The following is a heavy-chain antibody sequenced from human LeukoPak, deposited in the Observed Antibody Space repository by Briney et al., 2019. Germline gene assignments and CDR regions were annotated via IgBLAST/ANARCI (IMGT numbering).Heavy chain of an antibody. J-gene: IGHJ4*02. D-gene: IGHD5-18*01. CDR1: GGTFSSYA. CDR3: ARDPPVDTARRNY. Sequence: GASVKVSCKASGGTFSSYAISWVRQAPGQGLEWMGRIIPILGIANYAQKFQGRVTITAGKSTSTAYMELSSLRSEDTAVYYCARDPPVDTARRNYWGQGTLVTVSS. CDR2: IIPILGIA. V-gene: IGHV1-69*04.